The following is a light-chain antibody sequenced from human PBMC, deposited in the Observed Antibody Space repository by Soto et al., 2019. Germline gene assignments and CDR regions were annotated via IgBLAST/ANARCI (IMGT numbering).Light chain of an antibody. CDR2: HAS. Sequence: EVVMTQSPATLSVSPGQRATLSCRASQSVSSDLAWYQQKPGQAPRLLIYHASTRATGIPVRFSGSGSGTEYTLAISSLQSEDCALYYGQQYNKWRPLTFGGGTKVEI. J-gene: IGKJ4*01. V-gene: IGKV3-15*01. CDR3: QQYNKWRPLT. CDR1: QSVSSD.